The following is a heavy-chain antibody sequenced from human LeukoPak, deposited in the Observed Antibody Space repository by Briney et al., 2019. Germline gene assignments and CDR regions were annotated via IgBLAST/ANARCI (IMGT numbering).Heavy chain of an antibody. J-gene: IGHJ4*02. D-gene: IGHD2-2*01. CDR3: ARGPYCSTTTCYGEIYFDC. Sequence: PGGSLXXSXAASGFTFSKYSMNWVRQAPGKGLEWVSYISSSSSTKYYADSVKGRFTISRDNAKNSLFLQMNSVRAEDTAVYYCARGPYCSTTTCYGEIYFDCWGQGTLVTVSS. V-gene: IGHV3-48*01. CDR2: ISSSSSTK. CDR1: GFTFSKYS.